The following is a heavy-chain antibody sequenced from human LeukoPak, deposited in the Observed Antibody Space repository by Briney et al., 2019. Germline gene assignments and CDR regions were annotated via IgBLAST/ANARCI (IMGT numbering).Heavy chain of an antibody. Sequence: GGSLRLSCAASGFTFSSYNMNWVRQAPGKGLEWVSSISSSSYIYYADSVKGRFTISRDNAKNSLYLQMNSLRAEDTAVYYCARGQITMVRGVKRAFQVFDIWGQGTMVTVSS. V-gene: IGHV3-21*01. CDR3: ARGQITMVRGVKRAFQVFDI. CDR1: GFTFSSYN. D-gene: IGHD3-10*01. CDR2: ISSSSYI. J-gene: IGHJ3*02.